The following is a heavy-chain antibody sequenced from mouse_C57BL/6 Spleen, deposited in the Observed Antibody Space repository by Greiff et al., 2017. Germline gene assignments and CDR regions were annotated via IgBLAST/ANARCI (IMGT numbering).Heavy chain of an antibody. CDR2: IYPGGGYT. D-gene: IGHD1-1*01. CDR3: ARCPDYYGSSYFDY. J-gene: IGHJ2*01. CDR1: GYTFTNYW. V-gene: IGHV1-63*01. Sequence: QVQLQQSGAELVRPGTSVKMSCKASGYTFTNYWIGWAKQRPGHGLEWIGDIYPGGGYTNYNEKFKGKATLTADKSSSTAYMQFSSLTSEDSAIYYCARCPDYYGSSYFDYWGQGTTLTVSS.